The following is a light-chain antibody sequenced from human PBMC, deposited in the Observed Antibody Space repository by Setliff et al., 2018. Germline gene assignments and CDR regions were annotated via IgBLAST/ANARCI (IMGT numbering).Light chain of an antibody. CDR1: GTYNY. Sequence: SVLTQPAFVSGSPGQSITISCTGTGTYNYVSWYQQHPGKAPQLIIYDVTNRPSGVSNRFSASKSGNTASLTISGLQPEDGADYYCSSYTSNSTYVFGTGTKVTVL. J-gene: IGLJ1*01. CDR2: DVT. V-gene: IGLV2-14*03. CDR3: SSYTSNSTYV.